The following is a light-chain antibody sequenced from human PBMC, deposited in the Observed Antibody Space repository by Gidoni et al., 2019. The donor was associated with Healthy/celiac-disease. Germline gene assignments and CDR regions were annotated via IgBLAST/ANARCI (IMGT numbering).Light chain of an antibody. CDR2: GAA. Sequence: IVLTQSPGTLSLSPGERATLSCRASQSVSSSYLTWYQQKPGQAPRLLIYGAASSATGIPDRFSGSGSGTVFTLTISRLEPEDFAVYYCQQYGSSPQITFXXXTRLEIK. CDR3: QQYGSSPQIT. J-gene: IGKJ5*01. CDR1: QSVSSSY. V-gene: IGKV3-20*01.